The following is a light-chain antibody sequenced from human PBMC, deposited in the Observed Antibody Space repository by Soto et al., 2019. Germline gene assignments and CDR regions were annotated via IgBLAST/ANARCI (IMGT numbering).Light chain of an antibody. J-gene: IGKJ2*01. CDR2: GAS. V-gene: IGKV3-15*01. CDR3: QQYSHRPPYT. CDR1: QSLDYN. Sequence: EVVVTQSPATLSVSLGGRATLSCRAGQSLDYNLAWYQQKPGQAPRLLIYGASARATGVPARFSGSGSETEFTLTISSVQSEDCAVYFCQQYSHRPPYTFGQGTKLEIK.